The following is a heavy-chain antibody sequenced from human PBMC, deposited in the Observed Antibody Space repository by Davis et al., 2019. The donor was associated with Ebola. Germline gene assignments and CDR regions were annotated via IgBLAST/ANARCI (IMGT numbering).Heavy chain of an antibody. J-gene: IGHJ5*02. D-gene: IGHD5-18*01. Sequence: GESLKISCAASGFTFSDYYMSWIRQAPGKGLEWVSYISSSGSTIYYADSVKGRFTISRDNAKNSLYLQMNSLRAEDTAVYYCARGYSYGPYNWFDPWGQGTLVTVSS. V-gene: IGHV3-11*01. CDR3: ARGYSYGPYNWFDP. CDR2: ISSSGSTI. CDR1: GFTFSDYY.